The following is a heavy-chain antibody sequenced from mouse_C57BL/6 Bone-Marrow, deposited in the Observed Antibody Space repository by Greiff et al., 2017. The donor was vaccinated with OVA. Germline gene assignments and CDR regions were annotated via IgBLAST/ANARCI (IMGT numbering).Heavy chain of an antibody. D-gene: IGHD1-1*01. CDR1: GYTFTSYW. Sequence: QVQLQQPGAELVKPGASVKLSCKASGYTFTSYWMHWVKQRPGQGLEWIGMIHPNSGSTNYNEKFKSKATLTVDKSSSTAYMQLSSLTSEDSAVYYCARKEDYYGPPDYWGQGTTLTVSS. CDR2: IHPNSGST. CDR3: ARKEDYYGPPDY. J-gene: IGHJ2*01. V-gene: IGHV1-64*01.